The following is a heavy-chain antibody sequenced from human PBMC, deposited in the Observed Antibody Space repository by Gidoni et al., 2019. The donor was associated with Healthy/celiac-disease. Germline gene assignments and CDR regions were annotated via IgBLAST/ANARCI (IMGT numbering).Heavy chain of an antibody. CDR1: GFTLSDYD. D-gene: IGHD3-22*01. CDR3: ARKAVHDSSGYYSLWYFDL. CDR2: ISSSSSYT. Sequence: QVQLVESGRGLGKPGGYLRRSCEASGFTLSDYDMSWIRQAPGKGLGCVSYISSSSSYTNYADSVKGRFTISRDNAKNSLYLQMNSLRAEDTAVYYCARKAVHDSSGYYSLWYFDLWGRGTLVTVSS. J-gene: IGHJ2*01. V-gene: IGHV3-11*06.